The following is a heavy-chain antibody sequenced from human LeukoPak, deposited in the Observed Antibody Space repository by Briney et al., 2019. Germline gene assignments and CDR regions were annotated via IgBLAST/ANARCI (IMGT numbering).Heavy chain of an antibody. J-gene: IGHJ4*02. CDR1: GFTFSSYE. CDR2: IKQDGSER. D-gene: IGHD7-27*01. Sequence: GGSLRLSCAASGFTFSSYEMIWVRQAPGKGLEWVANIKQDGSERYYVDSVKGRFTISRDNAKNSLYLQMNSLRAEDTAVYYCAGVPGDESRSVYWGQGTLVTVSS. V-gene: IGHV3-7*04. CDR3: AGVPGDESRSVY.